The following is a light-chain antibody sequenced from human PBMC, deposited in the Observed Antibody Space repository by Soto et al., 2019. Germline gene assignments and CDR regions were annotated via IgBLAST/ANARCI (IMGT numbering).Light chain of an antibody. Sequence: DIPMTQSPSSLSTSVGDRVTSTCRASQSISNYLNWYQQKPGKVPKLLIYAASRLQSGVPSRFSGSGSGTDFTLTISSLQAEDFATYYCQQYYITPWTFGQGTKVEIK. CDR2: AAS. V-gene: IGKV1-39*01. CDR1: QSISNY. J-gene: IGKJ1*01. CDR3: QQYYITPWT.